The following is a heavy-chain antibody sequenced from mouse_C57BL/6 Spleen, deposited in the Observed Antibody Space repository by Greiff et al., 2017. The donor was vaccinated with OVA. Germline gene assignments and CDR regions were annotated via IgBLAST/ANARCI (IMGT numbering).Heavy chain of an antibody. J-gene: IGHJ4*01. D-gene: IGHD4-1*01. Sequence: EVKLVESGGGLVKPGGSLKLSCAASGFTFSSYAMSWVRQTPEKRLEWVATISDGGSYTYYPDNVKGRFTISRDNAKNNLYLQMSHLKSEDTAMYYCARWTGTRAMDYWGQGTSVTVSS. CDR1: GFTFSSYA. CDR3: ARWTGTRAMDY. CDR2: ISDGGSYT. V-gene: IGHV5-4*03.